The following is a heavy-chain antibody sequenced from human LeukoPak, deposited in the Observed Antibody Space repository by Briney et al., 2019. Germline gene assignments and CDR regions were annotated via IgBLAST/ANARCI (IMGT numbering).Heavy chain of an antibody. Sequence: GTSLRLSCVASGITFTDYAINWVRQAPGRGMEWVAVISSDGNNKYYADTVKGRFTISRDNFRNTVFLEVSTLRPEDTGLYYCVRDLTYGARFDYWGQGTLVTVSS. CDR2: ISSDGNNK. D-gene: IGHD3-9*01. J-gene: IGHJ4*02. V-gene: IGHV3-30*03. CDR1: GITFTDYA. CDR3: VRDLTYGARFDY.